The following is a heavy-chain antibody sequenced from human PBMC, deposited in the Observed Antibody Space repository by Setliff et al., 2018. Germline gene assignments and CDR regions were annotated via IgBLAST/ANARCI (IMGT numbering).Heavy chain of an antibody. CDR2: MNPNSGKT. CDR3: ARERYFDN. Sequence: ASVKVSCKASGGTFSSYGISWVRQAPGQGLEWMGWMNPNSGKTEYAQKFQGRVSMTRISSITTAYLELSTLKSDDTAVYYCARERYFDNWGQGTLVTVSS. V-gene: IGHV1-8*01. CDR1: GGTFSSYG. J-gene: IGHJ4*02.